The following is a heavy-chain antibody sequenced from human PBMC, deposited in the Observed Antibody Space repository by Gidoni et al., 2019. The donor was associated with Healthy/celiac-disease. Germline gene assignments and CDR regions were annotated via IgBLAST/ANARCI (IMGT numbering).Heavy chain of an antibody. CDR3: ARVPRWYRAPKNYYYYYMDV. D-gene: IGHD2-15*01. V-gene: IGHV4-34*01. Sequence: QVQLQQWGAGLLKPSETLSLTCAVYGGSFSGYYWSWIRQPPGKGLEWIGEINHSGSTNYNPSLKSRVTISVDTSKNQFSLKLSSVTAADTAVYYCARVPRWYRAPKNYYYYYMDVWGKGTTVTVSS. CDR2: INHSGST. CDR1: GGSFSGYY. J-gene: IGHJ6*03.